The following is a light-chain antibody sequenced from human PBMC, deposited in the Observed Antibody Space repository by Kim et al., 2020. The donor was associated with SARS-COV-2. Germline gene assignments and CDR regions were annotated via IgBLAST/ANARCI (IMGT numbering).Light chain of an antibody. CDR2: GTS. J-gene: IGKJ4*01. V-gene: IGKV3-15*01. CDR1: QSVSSN. CDR3: QQYTSWPLT. Sequence: EIVMTQSPATLSVSPGERATLSCRASQSVSSNLAWYQQKPGQAPRLLIYGTSTRATGFPARFSGSGSGTEFTLTISSLQSEDFALYYCQQYTSWPLTFGGGTKVEI.